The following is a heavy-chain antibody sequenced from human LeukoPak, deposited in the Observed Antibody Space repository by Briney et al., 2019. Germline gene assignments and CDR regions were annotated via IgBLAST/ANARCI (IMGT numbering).Heavy chain of an antibody. CDR1: GYTFTGYY. Sequence: ASVKVSCKTSGYTFTGYYMHWVRQAPGQGLEWMGWINPNTGDTNYPQNFQGRVAMTRDTSINTAYMELSRLTSDDSAVYYCAPTARITSSSVEGYFDYWGQGTLVTVSS. D-gene: IGHD6-6*01. J-gene: IGHJ4*02. V-gene: IGHV1-2*02. CDR2: INPNTGDT. CDR3: APTARITSSSVEGYFDY.